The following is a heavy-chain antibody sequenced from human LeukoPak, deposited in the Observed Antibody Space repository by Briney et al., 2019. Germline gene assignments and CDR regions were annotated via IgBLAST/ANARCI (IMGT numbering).Heavy chain of an antibody. D-gene: IGHD3-22*01. Sequence: ASVKVSCKASGYTFTSDGISWVRQAPGQGLEWMGWISAYNGNTNYAQKLQGRVTMTTDTSTSTAYMELRSLRSDDTAVYYCARDSVPYYYDSSGFDYWGQGTLVTVSS. CDR2: ISAYNGNT. J-gene: IGHJ4*02. CDR3: ARDSVPYYYDSSGFDY. V-gene: IGHV1-18*01. CDR1: GYTFTSDG.